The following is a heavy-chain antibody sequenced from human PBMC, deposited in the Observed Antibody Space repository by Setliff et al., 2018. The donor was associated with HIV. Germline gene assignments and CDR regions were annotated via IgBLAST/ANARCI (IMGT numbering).Heavy chain of an antibody. V-gene: IGHV4-39*02. D-gene: IGHD1-26*01. CDR2: IHYSGST. J-gene: IGHJ1*01. CDR1: GDSISSSIYH. Sequence: KPSETLSLTCTVSGDSISSSIYHWGWIRQPPGKGLEWIGSIHYSGSTNDNPSLKSRVTMSGDTSLKSRVTMSVDTSKNQFSLKLSSVTAADTAVYYCARDPKYYYKYFQYWGPGTLVTVSS. CDR3: ARDPKYYYKYFQY.